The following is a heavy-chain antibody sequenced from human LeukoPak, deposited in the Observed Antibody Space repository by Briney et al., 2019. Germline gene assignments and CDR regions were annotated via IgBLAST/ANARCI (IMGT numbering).Heavy chain of an antibody. J-gene: IGHJ4*02. D-gene: IGHD3-10*01. Sequence: GGSLRLSCAVSGFTFSSSWMTWVRQAPGKGLEWVAVIRYDESNRYYSDSVKGRFTISRDNSKNTLYLQMNSLRAEDTAVYYCARDRGKGGYVDYWGQGTLVTVSS. CDR1: GFTFSSSW. CDR2: IRYDESNR. CDR3: ARDRGKGGYVDY. V-gene: IGHV3-33*08.